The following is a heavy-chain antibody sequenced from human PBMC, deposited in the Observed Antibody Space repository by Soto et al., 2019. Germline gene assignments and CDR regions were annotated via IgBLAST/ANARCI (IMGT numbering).Heavy chain of an antibody. CDR3: ARIPRYSFPTSDDLDS. D-gene: IGHD5-18*01. V-gene: IGHV1-69*13. Sequence: SVKVSCKTSGGTFSNYAFTWVRQAPGQGLEWMGGIIPIYPTTNYAEKSQGRLTVTADGSTNTAYMELNSLTSDDTAVYYCARIPRYSFPTSDDLDSWGQGTLVTVSS. J-gene: IGHJ4*02. CDR1: GGTFSNYA. CDR2: IIPIYPTT.